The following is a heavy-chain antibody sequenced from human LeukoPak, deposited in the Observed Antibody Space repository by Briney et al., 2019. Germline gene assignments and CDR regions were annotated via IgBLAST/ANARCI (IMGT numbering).Heavy chain of an antibody. CDR3: VKDLLGYCSSTSCYATGPFDY. CDR1: GFSFSNYA. V-gene: IGHV3-64D*09. D-gene: IGHD2-2*01. J-gene: IGHJ4*02. Sequence: GGSLRLSCSASGFSFSNYAMPWVRQAPGKGLEYVSAISTNGGHTYYADSVQGRFTISRDDSKNTLYLQMSSLRAEDAALYYCVKDLLGYCSSTSCYATGPFDYWGQGTLVTVSS. CDR2: ISTNGGHT.